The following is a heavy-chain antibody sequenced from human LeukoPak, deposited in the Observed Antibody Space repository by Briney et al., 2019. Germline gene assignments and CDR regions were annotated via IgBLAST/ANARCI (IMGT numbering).Heavy chain of an antibody. D-gene: IGHD3-9*01. Sequence: EASVKDSCMASGYTFTGYYMHWVRQARGQGLEWMGWINPNKGGTNYGQKFQGRDSMTRDTSISKAYMELSRLRSDDTAVYYCARDYAILPCYSDDFDYWGQGTLVTVSS. CDR1: GYTFTGYY. J-gene: IGHJ4*02. V-gene: IGHV1-2*02. CDR3: ARDYAILPCYSDDFDY. CDR2: INPNKGGT.